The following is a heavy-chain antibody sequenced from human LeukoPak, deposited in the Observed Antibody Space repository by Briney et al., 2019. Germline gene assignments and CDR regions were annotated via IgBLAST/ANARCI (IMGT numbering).Heavy chain of an antibody. V-gene: IGHV3-7*01. CDR1: GFTFSSYW. J-gene: IGHJ4*02. CDR2: IKQDGSEK. Sequence: PGGSLRLSCAASGFTFSSYWMSWVRQAPGKGLEWVANIKQDGSEKYYADSVKGRFTISRDNAKNSLYLQMNSLRAEDTAVYYSARDGFYCSGGSCYSDYWGQGTLVTVSS. D-gene: IGHD2-15*01. CDR3: ARDGFYCSGGSCYSDY.